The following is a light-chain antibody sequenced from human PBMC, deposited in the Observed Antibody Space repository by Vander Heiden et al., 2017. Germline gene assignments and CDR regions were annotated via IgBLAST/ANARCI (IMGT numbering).Light chain of an antibody. CDR3: QSADSSGTYVV. Sequence: SYELTQPPSVPVSPGQTARITCSGDALPKQYAYWYQQQPGQAPVLVIYKDRERPSGIPERFSGSSSGTTVTLTISGVQAEDEADYYCQSADSSGTYVVFGGGTKLTVL. V-gene: IGLV3-25*03. CDR2: KDR. CDR1: ALPKQY. J-gene: IGLJ2*01.